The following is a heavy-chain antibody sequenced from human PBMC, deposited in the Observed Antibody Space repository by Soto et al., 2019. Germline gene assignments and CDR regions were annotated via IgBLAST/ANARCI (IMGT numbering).Heavy chain of an antibody. D-gene: IGHD3-3*01. CDR2: INHSGST. CDR3: ARVLRVXLYYKEV. Sequence: PSETLSLTCAVYGGSFSGYYWSWIRQPPGKGLEWIGEINHSGSTNYNPSLKSRVTISVDTSKNQFSLKLSSVTAADTAVYYCARVLRVXLYYKEVCCKRTTVTVS. CDR1: GGSFSGYY. V-gene: IGHV4-34*01. J-gene: IGHJ6*03.